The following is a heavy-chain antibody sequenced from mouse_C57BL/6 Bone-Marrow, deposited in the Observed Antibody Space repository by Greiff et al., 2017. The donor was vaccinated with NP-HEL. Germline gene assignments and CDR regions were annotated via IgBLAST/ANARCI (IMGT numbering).Heavy chain of an antibody. V-gene: IGHV5-17*01. Sequence: EVQLVESGGGLVKPGGSLKLSCAASGFTLSDYGMHWVRQAPEKGLEWVAYISSGSSTIYYADTVKGRFTISRDNAKNTLFLQMTSLRSEDTAMYYCAIYDYDVDYAMDYWGQGTSVTVSS. CDR2: ISSGSSTI. CDR3: AIYDYDVDYAMDY. J-gene: IGHJ4*01. CDR1: GFTLSDYG. D-gene: IGHD2-4*01.